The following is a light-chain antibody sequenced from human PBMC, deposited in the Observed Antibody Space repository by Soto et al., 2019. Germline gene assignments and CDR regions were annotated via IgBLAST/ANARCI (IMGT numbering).Light chain of an antibody. CDR2: YDS. Sequence: SYELTQPPSVSVAPGKTARLSCARIAIGSKSVHWYQQKPGQAPVLVIYYDSARPSGIPERFSGSNAGNTATLTISTVEAGDEADYYCQVWDRSSDHRVVFGGGTKVTVL. V-gene: IGLV3-21*04. CDR1: AIGSKS. J-gene: IGLJ2*01. CDR3: QVWDRSSDHRVV.